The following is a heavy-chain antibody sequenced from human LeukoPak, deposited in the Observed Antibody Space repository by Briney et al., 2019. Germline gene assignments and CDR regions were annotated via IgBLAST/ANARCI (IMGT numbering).Heavy chain of an antibody. V-gene: IGHV3-66*02. Sequence: PGGSLRLPCAASGFAVSSNYMSWVRQAPGKGLEWVSLIYISEITKYTDSVKGRFTISRDNSKNTLYLQMNSLSAEDTAVYYCAGYYGGKFDYWGQGTLVTVSS. CDR1: GFAVSSNY. J-gene: IGHJ4*02. CDR2: IYISEIT. CDR3: AGYYGGKFDY. D-gene: IGHD2-21*01.